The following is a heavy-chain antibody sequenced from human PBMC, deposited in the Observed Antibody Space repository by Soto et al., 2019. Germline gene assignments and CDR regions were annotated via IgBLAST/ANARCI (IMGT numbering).Heavy chain of an antibody. J-gene: IGHJ4*02. CDR3: ARGVAYCSGGSCYRYFDY. Sequence: ASETLSLTCTVSGGSISSGGYYWSWIRQHPGKGLEWIGYIYYSGSTYYNPSLKSQVTISVDTSKNQFSLKLSSVTAADTAVYYCARGVAYCSGGSCYRYFDYWGQGTLVTVSS. D-gene: IGHD2-15*01. CDR1: GGSISSGGYY. V-gene: IGHV4-31*01. CDR2: IYYSGST.